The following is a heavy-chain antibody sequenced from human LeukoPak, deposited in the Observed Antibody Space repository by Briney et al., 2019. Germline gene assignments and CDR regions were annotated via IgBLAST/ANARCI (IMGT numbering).Heavy chain of an antibody. Sequence: SQTLSLTCTVSGGSISSGGYYWSWIRQPPGKGLEWIGYIYHSGSTYYNPSLKSRVTISVDRSKNQFSLKLSSVTAADTAVYYCVRGLAVESLEFDYWGQGTLVTVSS. CDR2: IYHSGST. CDR1: GGSISSGGYY. J-gene: IGHJ4*02. V-gene: IGHV4-30-2*01. CDR3: VRGLAVESLEFDY. D-gene: IGHD3-3*01.